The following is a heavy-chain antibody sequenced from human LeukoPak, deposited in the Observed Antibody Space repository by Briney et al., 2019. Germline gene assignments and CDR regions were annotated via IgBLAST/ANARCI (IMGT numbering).Heavy chain of an antibody. Sequence: GGSLRLSCAASGLTFSNYNMNWVRQAPGKGLEWVSYITSRSSSIYYADSVKGRLTISRDNAQNSLYLQMNSLRDEDTAVYYCARDSRFGKLLIPYFDYWGQGTLVTVSS. J-gene: IGHJ4*02. CDR3: ARDSRFGKLLIPYFDY. V-gene: IGHV3-48*02. CDR1: GLTFSNYN. D-gene: IGHD3-10*01. CDR2: ITSRSSSI.